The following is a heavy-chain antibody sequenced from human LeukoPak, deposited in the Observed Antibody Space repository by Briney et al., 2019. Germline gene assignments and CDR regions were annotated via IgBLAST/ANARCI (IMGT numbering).Heavy chain of an antibody. CDR1: GYTFTGYY. V-gene: IGHV1-2*02. Sequence: ASVKVSCKASGYTFTGYYMYWVRQAPGQGLEWMGWINVHTGVAHYAQKFQGRVTMTRDTSISTAYMELSRLRSDDTAVFYCARTHYDSSAYYSPAGYWGQGTLVTVSS. CDR3: ARTHYDSSAYYSPAGY. J-gene: IGHJ4*02. CDR2: INVHTGVA. D-gene: IGHD3-22*01.